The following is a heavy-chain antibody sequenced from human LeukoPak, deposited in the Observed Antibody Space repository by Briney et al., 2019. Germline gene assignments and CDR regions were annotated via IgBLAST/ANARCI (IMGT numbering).Heavy chain of an antibody. CDR3: AKGHGISWYSLDY. V-gene: IGHV3-30*02. J-gene: IGHJ4*02. CDR1: GFTFSSYG. CDR2: IRYDGSNK. D-gene: IGHD6-13*01. Sequence: GGSLRLSCAASGFTFSSYGMHWVRQAPGKGLEWVAFIRYDGSNKYYADSVKGRFTISRDNSKNTLYLQMNSLRGEDTAVYYCAKGHGISWYSLDYWGQGTLVTVSS.